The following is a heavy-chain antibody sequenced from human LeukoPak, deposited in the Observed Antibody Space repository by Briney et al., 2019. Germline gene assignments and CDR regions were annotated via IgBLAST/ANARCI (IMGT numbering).Heavy chain of an antibody. CDR2: IY. V-gene: IGHV4-38-2*02. J-gene: IGHJ4*02. Sequence: SETLSLTCTISGYSISSGYYWGWIRQPPGKGLEWIGSIYYNPSLKSRVTISLDTSENQFSLKLSSVTAADTAVYYCARDLNSSGWGYFGYWGQGTLVTVSS. CDR3: ARDLNSSGWGYFGY. CDR1: GYSISSGYY. D-gene: IGHD6-19*01.